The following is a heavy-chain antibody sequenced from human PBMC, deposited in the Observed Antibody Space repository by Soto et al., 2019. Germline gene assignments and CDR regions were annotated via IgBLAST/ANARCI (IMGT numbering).Heavy chain of an antibody. V-gene: IGHV2-5*02. J-gene: IGHJ4*02. CDR2: IYWDDDK. D-gene: IGHD4-17*01. CDR3: AHYRIFGDYMYYFDS. CDR1: GFSLSTSRVG. Sequence: QITLKESGPTLVKPTQTLTLTCTFSGFSLSTSRVGVGWIRQPPGKALEWLALIYWDDDKRYSPSLKTRLTTXXDXSXXQVVLTTTNMAPVDTATYYCAHYRIFGDYMYYFDSWGQGTLVTVSS.